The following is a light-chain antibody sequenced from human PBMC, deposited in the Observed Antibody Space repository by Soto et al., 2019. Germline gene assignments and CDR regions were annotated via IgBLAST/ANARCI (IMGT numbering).Light chain of an antibody. V-gene: IGKV1-39*01. Sequence: DIQMTQSPSSLSASVGDRVTITCRASQSISSYLNWYQQKPGKAPKLLIYAASSLQSGVPSRFSGSGSGTDFTLTISSLQPEDFATYYCQQSYSISSTWPFGQGTKVDIK. CDR3: QQSYSISSTWP. CDR1: QSISSY. CDR2: AAS. J-gene: IGKJ1*01.